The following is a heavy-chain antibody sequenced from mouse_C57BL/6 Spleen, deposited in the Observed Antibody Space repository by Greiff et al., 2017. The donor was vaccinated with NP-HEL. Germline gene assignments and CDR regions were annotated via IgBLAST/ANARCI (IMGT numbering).Heavy chain of an antibody. D-gene: IGHD2-3*01. V-gene: IGHV1-55*01. Sequence: QVQLQQPGAELVKPGASVKMSCKASGYTFTSYWITWVKQRPGQGLEWIGDIYPGSGSTNYNEKFKSKATLTVDTSSSTAYMQLSSLTSEDSAVYYCARSGEWLLRAMDYWGQGTSVTVSS. CDR1: GYTFTSYW. CDR2: IYPGSGST. J-gene: IGHJ4*01. CDR3: ARSGEWLLRAMDY.